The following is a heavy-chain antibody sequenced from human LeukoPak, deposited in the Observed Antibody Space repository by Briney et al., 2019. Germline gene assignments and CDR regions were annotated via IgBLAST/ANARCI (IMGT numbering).Heavy chain of an antibody. CDR2: IIPILGIA. Sequence: SAKVSCKASGGTFSSYAISWVRQAPGQGLERMGRIIPILGIANYAQKFQGRVTITADKSTSTAYMELSSLRSEDAAVYYCARDLNLRGHYYDSSGYFLDDYWGQGTLVTVSS. CDR1: GGTFSSYA. V-gene: IGHV1-69*04. CDR3: ARDLNLRGHYYDSSGYFLDDY. J-gene: IGHJ4*02. D-gene: IGHD3-22*01.